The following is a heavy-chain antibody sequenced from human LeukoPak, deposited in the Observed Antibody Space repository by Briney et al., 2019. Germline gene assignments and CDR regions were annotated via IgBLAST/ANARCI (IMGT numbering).Heavy chain of an antibody. CDR2: IYTSGST. V-gene: IGHV4-59*10. D-gene: IGHD4-11*01. J-gene: IGHJ6*03. CDR1: GGSFSGYY. Sequence: KPSETLSLTCAVYGGSFSGYYWSWIRQPAGKGLEWIGRIYTSGSTNYNPSLKSRVTISVDTSKNQFSLKLSSVTAADTAVYYCARTKVPYYMDVWGKGTTVTVSS. CDR3: ARTKVPYYMDV.